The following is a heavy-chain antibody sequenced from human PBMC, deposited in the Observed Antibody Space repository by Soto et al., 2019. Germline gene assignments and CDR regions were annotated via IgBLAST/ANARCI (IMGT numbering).Heavy chain of an antibody. V-gene: IGHV5-10-1*01. D-gene: IGHD2-2*02. J-gene: IGHJ6*02. CDR1: GYSFTSYW. CDR2: IDPSDSYT. Sequence: GESLKISCKGSGYSFTSYWISWVRQMPGKGLEWMGRIDPSDSYTNYSPSFQGHVTISADKSISTAYLQWSSLKASDTAMYYCAGHCSSTSCYTHYYYGMDVWGQGTTVTVSS. CDR3: AGHCSSTSCYTHYYYGMDV.